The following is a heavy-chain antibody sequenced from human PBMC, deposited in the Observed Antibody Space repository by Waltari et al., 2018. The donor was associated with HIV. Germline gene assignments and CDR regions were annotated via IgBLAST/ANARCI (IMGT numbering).Heavy chain of an antibody. CDR3: AKDPLPGILQYQLLEPG. CDR2: ISGSGGST. D-gene: IGHD2-2*01. J-gene: IGHJ4*02. CDR1: GFTFSSYA. Sequence: EVQLLESGGGLVQPGGSLRLSCAASGFTFSSYAMSWVRPAPGQGLEWVSAISGSGGSTYYADSVKGRFTISRDNSKNTLYLQMNSLRAEDTAVYYCAKDPLPGILQYQLLEPGWGQGTLVTVSS. V-gene: IGHV3-23*01.